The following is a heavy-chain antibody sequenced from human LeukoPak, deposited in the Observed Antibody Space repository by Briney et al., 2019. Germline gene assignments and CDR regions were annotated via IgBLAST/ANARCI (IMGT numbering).Heavy chain of an antibody. D-gene: IGHD6-19*01. CDR3: ARGSGVWSHFDY. V-gene: IGHV4-59*01. Sequence: PSETLSLTCTVSGGSISGYSWSWIWQPPGKGLEWIGHIYNSGSSNYNPSLKSRVTISVDTSKNQFSLNLSSMTAADTALYYCARGSGVWSHFDYWGQGTLVTVSS. J-gene: IGHJ4*02. CDR1: GGSISGYS. CDR2: IYNSGSS.